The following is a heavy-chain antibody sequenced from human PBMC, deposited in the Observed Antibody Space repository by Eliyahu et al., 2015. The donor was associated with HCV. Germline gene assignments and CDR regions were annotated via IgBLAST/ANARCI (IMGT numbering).Heavy chain of an antibody. J-gene: IGHJ5*02. V-gene: IGHV3-23*01. CDR1: GFSXXXYA. CDR2: IXGNGGD. CDR3: GKSINMVRGIDNWYDP. Sequence: VHLSEPGGALVQPGVSLRLSYAASGFSXXXYAMAWVRQTPGXGLEWVSGIXGNGGDYDAXAVKGRFTISRDISKNMLFLEMKSLRVDDTAIYHCGKSINMVRGIDNWYDPWGQGTLVTVSS. D-gene: IGHD3-10*01.